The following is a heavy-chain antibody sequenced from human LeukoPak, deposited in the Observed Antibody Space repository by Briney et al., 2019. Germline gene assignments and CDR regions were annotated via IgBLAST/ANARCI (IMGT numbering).Heavy chain of an antibody. CDR2: ISSSSSYI. V-gene: IGHV3-21*01. Sequence: GGSLRLSCASSGFTVSSNYMSWVRQAPGKGLEWVSSISSSSSYIYYADSVKGRFTISRDNAKNSLYLQMNSLRAEDTAVYYCARGGVVPDPGDYWGQGTLVTVSS. J-gene: IGHJ4*02. CDR1: GFTVSSNY. CDR3: ARGGVVPDPGDY. D-gene: IGHD2-2*01.